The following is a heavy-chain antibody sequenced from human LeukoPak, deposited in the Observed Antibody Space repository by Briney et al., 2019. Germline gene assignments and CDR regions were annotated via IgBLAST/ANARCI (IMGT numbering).Heavy chain of an antibody. CDR1: GGTFSSYA. CDR2: IIPIFGIA. D-gene: IGHD1-7*01. CDR3: ARDNWNYGGWFDP. J-gene: IGHJ5*02. V-gene: IGHV1-69*04. Sequence: SVRVSCKASGGTFSSYAISWVRQAPGQGLEWMGRIIPIFGIANYAQKFQGRVTITADKSTSTAYMELSSLRSEDTAVYYCARDNWNYGGWFDPWGQGTLVTVSS.